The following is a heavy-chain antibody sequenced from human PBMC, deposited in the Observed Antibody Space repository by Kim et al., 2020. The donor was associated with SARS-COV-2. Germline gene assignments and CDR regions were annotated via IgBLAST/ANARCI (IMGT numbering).Heavy chain of an antibody. CDR1: GGSISSSSYY. CDR2: IYYSGNT. D-gene: IGHD2-21*02. J-gene: IGHJ5*01. Sequence: SETLSLTCTVSGGSISSSSYYWGWIRQPPGKGLEWFGSIYYSGNTKYNPSLKSRVTISVDTSKNQFSLKLTSVTAADTAVYYCARHAAYCGSDCYSRWF. V-gene: IGHV4-39*01. CDR3: ARHAAYCGSDCYSRWF.